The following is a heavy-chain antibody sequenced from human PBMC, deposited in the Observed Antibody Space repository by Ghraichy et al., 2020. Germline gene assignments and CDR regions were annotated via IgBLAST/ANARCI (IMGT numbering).Heavy chain of an antibody. Sequence: GGSLRLSCAASGFTFSSYGMHWVRQAPGKGLEWVAVISYDGSNKYYADSVKGRFTISRDNSKNTLYLQMNSLRAEDTAVYYCANQITIFGVAYGMDVWGQGTTVTVSS. V-gene: IGHV3-30*18. D-gene: IGHD3-3*01. CDR1: GFTFSSYG. J-gene: IGHJ6*02. CDR2: ISYDGSNK. CDR3: ANQITIFGVAYGMDV.